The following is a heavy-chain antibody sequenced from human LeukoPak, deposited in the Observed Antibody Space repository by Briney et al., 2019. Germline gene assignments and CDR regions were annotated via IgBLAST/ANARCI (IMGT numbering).Heavy chain of an antibody. CDR2: IYYSGST. Sequence: SQTLSLTCTVSGGSVSSGSYYWSWIRQPPGKGLEWIGYIYYSGSTNYNPSLKSRVTISVDTSKNQFSLKLSSVTAADTAVYYCARAGCSGGSCYKYYYGMDVWGQGTTVTVSS. CDR1: GGSVSSGSYY. V-gene: IGHV4-61*01. D-gene: IGHD2-15*01. J-gene: IGHJ6*02. CDR3: ARAGCSGGSCYKYYYGMDV.